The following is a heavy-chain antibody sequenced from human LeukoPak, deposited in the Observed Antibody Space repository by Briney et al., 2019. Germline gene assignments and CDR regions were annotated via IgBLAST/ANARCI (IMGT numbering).Heavy chain of an antibody. Sequence: PGSSLRLSCAASGFTFSSYGMHWVRQAPGKGLEWVAVIWYDGSNKYYADSVKGRFTISRDNSKNTLYLQMNSLRAEDTAVYYCARDYYGDHIGGSPNWFDPWGQGTLVTVSS. J-gene: IGHJ5*02. V-gene: IGHV3-33*01. D-gene: IGHD4-17*01. CDR1: GFTFSSYG. CDR2: IWYDGSNK. CDR3: ARDYYGDHIGGSPNWFDP.